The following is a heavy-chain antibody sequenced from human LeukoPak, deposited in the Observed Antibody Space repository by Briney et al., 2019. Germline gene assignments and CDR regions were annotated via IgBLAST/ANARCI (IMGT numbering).Heavy chain of an antibody. J-gene: IGHJ4*02. CDR3: ARDDSSGWLCGVDY. D-gene: IGHD6-19*01. CDR2: INPNSAGT. Sequence: ASVKVSCKASGYTFTGYYMHWVRQAPGQGLEWMGWINPNSAGTNYAQRFQGRVTMTRDTSISTAYMELSRLRSDDTAVYYCARDDSSGWLCGVDYWGQGTLVTVSS. CDR1: GYTFTGYY. V-gene: IGHV1-2*02.